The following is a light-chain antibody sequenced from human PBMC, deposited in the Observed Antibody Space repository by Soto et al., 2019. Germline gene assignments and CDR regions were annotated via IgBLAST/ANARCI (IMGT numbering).Light chain of an antibody. Sequence: QPVLTQPASVSGSPGQSITISCTGTSSDVGGYKYVSWYLQHPGKAPKLMIYEVSNRPSGVSNRFSGSKSGNTASLTISGLQAEDEADYYCSSYTSTSTWVFGGGTKVTVL. V-gene: IGLV2-14*01. J-gene: IGLJ3*02. CDR2: EVS. CDR1: SSDVGGYKY. CDR3: SSYTSTSTWV.